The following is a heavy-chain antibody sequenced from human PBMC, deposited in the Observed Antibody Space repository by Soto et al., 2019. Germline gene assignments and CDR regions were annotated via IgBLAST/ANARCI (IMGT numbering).Heavy chain of an antibody. V-gene: IGHV3-49*03. D-gene: IGHD1-20*01. Sequence: GGSLRLSCAASGFTFSSYAMSWFRQAPGKGLEWLGFIRGKLYGGTTEYAASVKDRFTFSRGDSKSIAYLQMNSLKTEDTAVYYCTRGYNWNDVGIDYWGQGTLVTVS. CDR1: GFTFSSYA. J-gene: IGHJ4*02. CDR2: IRGKLYGGTT. CDR3: TRGYNWNDVGIDY.